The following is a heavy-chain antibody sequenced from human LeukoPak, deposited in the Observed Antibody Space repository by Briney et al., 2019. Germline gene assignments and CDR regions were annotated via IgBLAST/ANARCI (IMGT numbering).Heavy chain of an antibody. CDR3: AREERGWEFDT. CDR1: RSSLTRYA. D-gene: IGHD1-26*01. Sequence: ASVKVSCKASRSSLTRYAMNWVRQAPGQGLEWLGWINTETGSPTYAPAFRGRFVFSLDTSMNTAYLQISSLKAEDTAVYYCAREERGWEFDTWGQGTLVTVSS. J-gene: IGHJ5*02. CDR2: INTETGSP. V-gene: IGHV7-4-1*02.